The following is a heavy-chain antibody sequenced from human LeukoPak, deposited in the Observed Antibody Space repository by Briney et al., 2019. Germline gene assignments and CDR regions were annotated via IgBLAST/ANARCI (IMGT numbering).Heavy chain of an antibody. D-gene: IGHD6-13*01. V-gene: IGHV1-24*01. J-gene: IGHJ4*02. CDR1: GYTLTDLS. CDR3: ARERYSSSWSPSSFDY. CDR2: LDPADGET. Sequence: ASVKVSCKVSGYTLTDLSTHWVRQAPGKGLEWMGGLDPADGETIYAQKFQGRVTMTEDTSTDTAYMELNSLRSEDTAVYYCARERYSSSWSPSSFDYWGQGTLVTVSS.